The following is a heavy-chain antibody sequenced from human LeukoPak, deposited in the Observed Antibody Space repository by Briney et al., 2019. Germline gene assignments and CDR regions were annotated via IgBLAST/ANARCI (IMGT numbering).Heavy chain of an antibody. J-gene: IGHJ3*02. CDR3: ARDRPSYYYDSSGYSPDAFDI. CDR1: GGSISSHY. Sequence: PSETLSLTCTVSGGSISSHYWSWIRQPPGKGLEWIGYIYYSGSTNYNPSLKSRVTISVDTSKNQFSLKLSSVTAADTAVYYCARDRPSYYYDSSGYSPDAFDIWGQGTMVTVSS. D-gene: IGHD3-22*01. V-gene: IGHV4-59*11. CDR2: IYYSGST.